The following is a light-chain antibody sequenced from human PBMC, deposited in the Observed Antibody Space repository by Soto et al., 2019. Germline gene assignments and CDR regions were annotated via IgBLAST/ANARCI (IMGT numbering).Light chain of an antibody. CDR1: SSDVGGYNY. CDR2: DVS. V-gene: IGLV2-11*01. CDR3: CSYAGSYGWV. J-gene: IGLJ3*02. Sequence: QSVLTQPRSVSGSPGQSVTISCTGTSSDVGGYNYVSWYQQHPGKAPNLMIYDVSKRPSGVPDRFSGSKSGNTASLTISGLQAEDEADYYCCSYAGSYGWVFGGGTKLTVL.